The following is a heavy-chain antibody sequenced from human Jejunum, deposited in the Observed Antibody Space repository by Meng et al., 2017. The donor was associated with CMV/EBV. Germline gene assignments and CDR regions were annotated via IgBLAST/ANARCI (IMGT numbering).Heavy chain of an antibody. CDR1: GFNFFTYS. CDR2: ISSTGTCI. V-gene: IGHV3-21*01. CDR3: ARDRYNGNPGSFDS. J-gene: IGHJ4*02. D-gene: IGHD2-8*01. Sequence: SGFNFFTYSVNWVRQAPGKGREWVSSISSTGTCIYYADSVRSRFTISRDDARNSLYLQMNSLRAEDTAVYYCARDRYNGNPGSFDSWGQGTLVTVSS.